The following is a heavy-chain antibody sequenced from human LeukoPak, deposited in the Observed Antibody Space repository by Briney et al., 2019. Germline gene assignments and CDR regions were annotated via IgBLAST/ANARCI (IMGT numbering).Heavy chain of an antibody. Sequence: SETLSLTCAVYGGSFSGNYWSWIRQPSGKGLEWVGDINHSGTTNYSPSLKSRVTISVDTSKNQFSLNLSSVTAADTAVFYCARRTGTYYYDSSGYSPWRYYFDYWGQGTLVTVSS. V-gene: IGHV4-34*01. D-gene: IGHD3-22*01. CDR1: GGSFSGNY. CDR2: INHSGTT. J-gene: IGHJ4*02. CDR3: ARRTGTYYYDSSGYSPWRYYFDY.